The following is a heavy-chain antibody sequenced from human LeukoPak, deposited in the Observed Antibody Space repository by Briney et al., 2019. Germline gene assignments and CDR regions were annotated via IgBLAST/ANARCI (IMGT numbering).Heavy chain of an antibody. CDR3: AREGPGDYYYYYYMDV. CDR1: GYTFTSYA. Sequence: ASVKVSCKASGYTFTSYAISWVRQAPGQGLEWMGWISAYNGNTNYAQKLQGRVTMTTDTSTSTAYMELRSLRSDDTAVYYCAREGPGDYYYYYYMDVWGKGTTVTVSS. D-gene: IGHD2-21*02. J-gene: IGHJ6*03. V-gene: IGHV1-18*01. CDR2: ISAYNGNT.